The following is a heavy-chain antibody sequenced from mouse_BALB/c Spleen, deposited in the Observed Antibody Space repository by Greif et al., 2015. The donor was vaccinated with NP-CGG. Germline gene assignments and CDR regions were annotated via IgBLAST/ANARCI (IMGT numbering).Heavy chain of an antibody. CDR3: ARSSYDYDGMDY. J-gene: IGHJ4*01. Sequence: EVNVVESGAELVKPGASVKLSCTASGFNIKDTYMHWVKQRPEQGLEWIGRIDPANGNTKYDPKFQGKATITADTSSNTAYLQLSSLTSEDTAVYYCARSSYDYDGMDYWGQGTSVAVSS. D-gene: IGHD2-10*01. CDR2: IDPANGNT. CDR1: GFNIKDTY. V-gene: IGHV14-3*02.